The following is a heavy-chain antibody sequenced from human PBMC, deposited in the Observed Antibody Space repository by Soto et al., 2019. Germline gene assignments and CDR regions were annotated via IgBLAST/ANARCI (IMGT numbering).Heavy chain of an antibody. Sequence: ASVKVSCKASGYTFTGYYMHWVRQAPGQGLEWMGWINPNSGGTNYAQKFQGWVTMTRDTSISTAYMELSRLRSDDTAVYYCARQKVRDYYYYGMDVWGQGTTVTVSS. D-gene: IGHD3-10*01. J-gene: IGHJ6*02. CDR3: ARQKVRDYYYYGMDV. CDR1: GYTFTGYY. CDR2: INPNSGGT. V-gene: IGHV1-2*04.